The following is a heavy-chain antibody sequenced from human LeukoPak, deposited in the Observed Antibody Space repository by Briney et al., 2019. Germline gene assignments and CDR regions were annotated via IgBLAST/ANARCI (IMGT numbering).Heavy chain of an antibody. V-gene: IGHV3-9*01. CDR2: ISWNSGNM. D-gene: IGHD6-13*01. CDR1: GFTFDDYA. Sequence: GGSLGLSCVVSGFTFDDYAMHWVRQAPGKGLEWVSGISWNSGNMGYADSVKGRFTISRDNAKNSLFLQMNSLRTEDTALYYCAKDIAAAGTPTGYYYYGMDVWGQGTTVTVSS. J-gene: IGHJ6*02. CDR3: AKDIAAAGTPTGYYYYGMDV.